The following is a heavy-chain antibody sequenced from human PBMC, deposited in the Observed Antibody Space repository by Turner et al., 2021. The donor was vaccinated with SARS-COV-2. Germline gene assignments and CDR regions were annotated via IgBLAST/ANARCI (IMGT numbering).Heavy chain of an antibody. V-gene: IGHV3-23*01. CDR3: AKADRVMIVVVITLFDY. CDR2: ISGSGGST. J-gene: IGHJ4*02. D-gene: IGHD3-22*01. CDR1: GFTFSSYA. Sequence: EVQLLESGGGLVQPGESLRLSCAASGFTFSSYAMSWVRQAQGKGLEWVVAISGSGGSTYYADSVKGRVTISRDNSKNTLYLQMNSLRAEDTAVYYCAKADRVMIVVVITLFDYWGQGTLVTVSS.